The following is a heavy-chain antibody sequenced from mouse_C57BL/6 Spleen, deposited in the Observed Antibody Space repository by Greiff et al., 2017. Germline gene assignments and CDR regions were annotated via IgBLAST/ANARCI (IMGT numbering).Heavy chain of an antibody. D-gene: IGHD2-5*01. CDR1: GFNIKDDY. V-gene: IGHV14-4*01. CDR3: TAACYSNYVDY. Sequence: EVQLQQSGAELVRPGASVKLSCTASGFNIKDDYMHWVKQRPEQGLEWIGWIDPENGDTEYASKFQGKATITADTSSNTAYLQLSSLTSEATAVYYCTAACYSNYVDYWGQGTTLTVSA. CDR2: IDPENGDT. J-gene: IGHJ2*01.